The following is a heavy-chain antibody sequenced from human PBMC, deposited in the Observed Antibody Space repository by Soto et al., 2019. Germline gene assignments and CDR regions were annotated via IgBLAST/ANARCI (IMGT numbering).Heavy chain of an antibody. D-gene: IGHD1-20*01. Sequence: GGSLRLSCAASGFTFSSFGMHWVPQAPGKGLEWVAYISYDGSDKYYAHSVKGRFTISRDNSKSTLYLQMNSLRADDTAVYYCAKQRGYNWTPPQSYYYGMDVWGQGPTVTVSS. J-gene: IGHJ6*02. CDR2: ISYDGSDK. CDR3: AKQRGYNWTPPQSYYYGMDV. V-gene: IGHV3-30*18. CDR1: GFTFSSFG.